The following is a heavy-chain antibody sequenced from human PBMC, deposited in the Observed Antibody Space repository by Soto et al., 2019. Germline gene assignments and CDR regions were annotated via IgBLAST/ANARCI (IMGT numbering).Heavy chain of an antibody. Sequence: GGSLRLSCAASGFTFSSYGMHWVRQAPGKGLEWVAVISYDGSNKYYADSVKGRFTISRDNSKNTLYLQMNSLRAEDTAVYYCAKGGPCSGGSCYDYWGQGTLVTVSS. D-gene: IGHD2-15*01. CDR3: AKGGPCSGGSCYDY. CDR2: ISYDGSNK. CDR1: GFTFSSYG. V-gene: IGHV3-30*18. J-gene: IGHJ4*02.